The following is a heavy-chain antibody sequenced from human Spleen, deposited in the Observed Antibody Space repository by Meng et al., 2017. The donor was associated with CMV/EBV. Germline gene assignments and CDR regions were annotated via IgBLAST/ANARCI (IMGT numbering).Heavy chain of an antibody. D-gene: IGHD1-26*01. CDR1: GFTFSSYS. CDR3: ASFAPSISGSYTSDDAFDI. J-gene: IGHJ3*02. Sequence: SCAASGFTFSSYSMHWVRQAPGKGLDWVSFISTSSSYMYYAHSVKGRFTISRDNAKNSLYLQMNSLRAEDTAVYYCASFAPSISGSYTSDDAFDIWGQGTMVTVSS. CDR2: ISTSSSYM. V-gene: IGHV3-21*01.